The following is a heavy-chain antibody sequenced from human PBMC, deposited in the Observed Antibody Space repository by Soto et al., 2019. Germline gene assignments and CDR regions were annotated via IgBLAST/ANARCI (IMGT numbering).Heavy chain of an antibody. CDR3: ARDVVGNTWPGIFDS. Sequence: QEQLRESGPGLVKPSETLSLTCSISDDSIGPYYWTWIRQTPRKELQWIGYVYTSGSTKYNSSLKSRVTISLDASNSQFSLTMSSVTAADTGVYYCARDVVGNTWPGIFDSWGRGTLVVVSS. CDR1: DDSIGPYY. V-gene: IGHV4-4*08. CDR2: VYTSGST. J-gene: IGHJ4*02.